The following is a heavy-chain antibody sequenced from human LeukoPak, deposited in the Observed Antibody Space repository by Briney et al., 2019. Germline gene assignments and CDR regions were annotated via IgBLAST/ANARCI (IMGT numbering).Heavy chain of an antibody. CDR1: GGSISSYY. CDR2: IYTSGNT. V-gene: IGHV4-4*07. Sequence: PSETLSLTCTVSGGSISSYYWSWVRQPAGKGLEWIGRIYTSGNTNYNPSLKSRVTMSVDTSKNQFSLKLSSVTAADTAVHYCARDRSSSGWLDDAFDIWGQGTMVTVSS. CDR3: ARDRSSSGWLDDAFDI. J-gene: IGHJ3*02. D-gene: IGHD6-19*01.